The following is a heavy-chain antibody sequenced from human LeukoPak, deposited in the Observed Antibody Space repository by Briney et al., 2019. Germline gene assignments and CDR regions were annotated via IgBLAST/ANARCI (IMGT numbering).Heavy chain of an antibody. J-gene: IGHJ4*02. V-gene: IGHV4-59*01. D-gene: IGHD3-9*01. CDR3: ARGGYYDLLTGYYVYLDY. Sequence: SETLSLTCTVSGGSISSYYWSWIRQPPGKGLEWIGYTHYSGSTNYDPSLESRVTISVDTSKNQFSLKLTSVTAADTAVYYCARGGYYDLLTGYYVYLDYWGQGTLVTVSS. CDR1: GGSISSYY. CDR2: THYSGST.